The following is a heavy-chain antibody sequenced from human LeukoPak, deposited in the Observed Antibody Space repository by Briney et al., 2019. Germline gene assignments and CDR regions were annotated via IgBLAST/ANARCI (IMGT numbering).Heavy chain of an antibody. D-gene: IGHD6-13*01. J-gene: IGHJ6*03. CDR1: GFTFRSYE. CDR3: AKDQWGSSWSVYYYYMDV. CDR2: LSSSGSAF. Sequence: QAGGSLRLSCEDSGFTFRSYEMNWVRQAPGKGLEWIAYLSSSGSAFSYADSVKGRFTISRDNSKNTLYLQMNSLRAEDTAVYYCAKDQWGSSWSVYYYYMDVWGKGTTVTISS. V-gene: IGHV3-48*03.